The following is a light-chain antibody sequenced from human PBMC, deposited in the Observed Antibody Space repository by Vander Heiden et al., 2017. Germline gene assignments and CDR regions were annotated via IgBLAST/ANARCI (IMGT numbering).Light chain of an antibody. Sequence: QSVLTQPPSVSTAPGQKVTISCSGSSSNIGNNYVSWYQQLPGTAPKLLIYDNNKRPSGIPDRFSGSKSDTSATLGITGLQSGDEADYYCGTWDSSLSALVFGGGTKLTVL. CDR2: DNN. CDR1: SSNIGNNY. J-gene: IGLJ3*02. CDR3: GTWDSSLSALV. V-gene: IGLV1-51*01.